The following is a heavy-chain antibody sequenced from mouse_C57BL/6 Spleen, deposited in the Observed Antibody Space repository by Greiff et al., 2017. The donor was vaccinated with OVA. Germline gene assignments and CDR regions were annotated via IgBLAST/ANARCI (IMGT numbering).Heavy chain of an antibody. CDR1: GFTFSDYY. V-gene: IGHV5-16*01. Sequence: EVQVVESEGGLVQPGSSMKLSCTASGFTFSDYYMAWVRQVPEKGLEWVANINYDGSSTYYLASLKSRFIISRDNAKNILYLQMSSLKSEDTATYYCARENYYGSSHWYFDVWGTGTTVTVSS. CDR3: ARENYYGSSHWYFDV. CDR2: INYDGSST. J-gene: IGHJ1*03. D-gene: IGHD1-1*01.